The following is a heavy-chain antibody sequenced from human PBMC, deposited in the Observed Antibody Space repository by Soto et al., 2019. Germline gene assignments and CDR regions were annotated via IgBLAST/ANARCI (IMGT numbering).Heavy chain of an antibody. Sequence: EVQLLESGGGLVQPGGSLRLSCAASGFIFSNYAMSWVRQPPGKGLEWVSGISWNSGSIGYADSVKGRFTISRDNAKNSLYLQMNSLRAEDTALYYCAKLAAAAALWGQGTLVTVSS. CDR2: ISWNSGSI. D-gene: IGHD6-13*01. CDR1: GFIFSNYA. CDR3: AKLAAAAAL. J-gene: IGHJ4*02. V-gene: IGHV3-9*01.